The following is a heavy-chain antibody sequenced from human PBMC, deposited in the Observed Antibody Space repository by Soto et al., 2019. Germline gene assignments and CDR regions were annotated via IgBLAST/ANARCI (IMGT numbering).Heavy chain of an antibody. CDR1: GYTFTSYK. CDR2: IYASGGST. V-gene: IGHV1-46*01. Sequence: QVQLMQSGAEVKKPGASVKVSCKASGYTFTSYKVHWVRQAPGQGLEWMGIIYASGGSTTCAQNFQGRLTVTRDAATSTVYMALSSLRSDDTAVYYCFMGVFPDYGKEGRCWGQGTVVTVSS. D-gene: IGHD4-17*01. J-gene: IGHJ4*02. CDR3: FMGVFPDYGKEGRC.